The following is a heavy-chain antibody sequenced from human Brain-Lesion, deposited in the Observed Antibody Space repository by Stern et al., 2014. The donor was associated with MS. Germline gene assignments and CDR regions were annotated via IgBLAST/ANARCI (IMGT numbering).Heavy chain of an antibody. CDR3: AKDMMDYFGSGTFGSFDH. V-gene: IGHV3-9*01. CDR2: ITWNSGTI. CDR1: GFSFEDHG. D-gene: IGHD3-10*01. J-gene: IGHJ4*02. Sequence: VQLVPSGGGVVPPGRSLRLSCEASGFSFEDHGMHWVRQAPGKGLEWVAGITWNSGTIAYADSVKGRFTISRDDAKNSLYLHMNGLRAEDTALYYCAKDMMDYFGSGTFGSFDHWGQGTLVTVSS.